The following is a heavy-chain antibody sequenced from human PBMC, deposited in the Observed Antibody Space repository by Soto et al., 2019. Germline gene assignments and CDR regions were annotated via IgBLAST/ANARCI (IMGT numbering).Heavy chain of an antibody. D-gene: IGHD2-2*01. CDR2: INHSGST. Sequence: QVQLQQWGAGLLKPSETLSLTCAVYGGSFSGYYWSWIRQPPGKGLEWIGEINHSGSTNYNPSLKSRVTISVDTSKNQFSLKLSSVTAADTAVYYCARGQRYCSSTSCAGSWFHPWVQGTLVTVT. CDR3: ARGQRYCSSTSCAGSWFHP. V-gene: IGHV4-34*01. J-gene: IGHJ5*02. CDR1: GGSFSGYY.